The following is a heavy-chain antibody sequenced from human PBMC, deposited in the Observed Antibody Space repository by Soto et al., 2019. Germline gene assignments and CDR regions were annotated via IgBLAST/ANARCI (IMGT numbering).Heavy chain of an antibody. V-gene: IGHV4-59*01. CDR1: GGSIIRYY. CDR3: ARANYDILTGYSMAAFDY. CDR2: IYYSGST. D-gene: IGHD3-9*01. J-gene: IGHJ4*02. Sequence: SETRSLTCTVSGGSIIRYYWSWIRQPPGKGLEWIGYIYYSGSTNYNPSLKSRVTISVDTSKNQFSLKLSSVTAADTAVYYCARANYDILTGYSMAAFDYWGQGTLVTVSS.